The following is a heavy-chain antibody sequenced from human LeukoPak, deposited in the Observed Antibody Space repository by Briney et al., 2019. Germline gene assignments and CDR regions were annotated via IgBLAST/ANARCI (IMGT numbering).Heavy chain of an antibody. V-gene: IGHV3-66*01. CDR2: IYSGGST. J-gene: IGHJ4*02. Sequence: GGSLRLSCAASGFTLSSNYMSWVRQAPGRGLEWVSVIYSGGSTYYADSVKGRFTISRDNSKNTLFLQMKCLRAGDTAVYYCARGTVTMVDYWGQGTLVTVSS. D-gene: IGHD3-10*01. CDR1: GFTLSSNY. CDR3: ARGTVTMVDY.